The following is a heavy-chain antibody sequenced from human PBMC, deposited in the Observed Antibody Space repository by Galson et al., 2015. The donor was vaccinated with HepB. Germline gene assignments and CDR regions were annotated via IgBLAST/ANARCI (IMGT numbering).Heavy chain of an antibody. J-gene: IGHJ3*02. CDR3: ARDLGQQLVLGDAFDI. CDR1: GYTFSDYY. V-gene: IGHV3-11*01. CDR2: ISSSGSTI. D-gene: IGHD6-13*01. Sequence: SLRLSCAASGYTFSDYYMSWIRQAPGKGLEWVSYISSSGSTIYYADSVKGRFTISRDNAKNSLYLQMNSLRAEDTAVYYWARDLGQQLVLGDAFDIWGQGTMVTVSS.